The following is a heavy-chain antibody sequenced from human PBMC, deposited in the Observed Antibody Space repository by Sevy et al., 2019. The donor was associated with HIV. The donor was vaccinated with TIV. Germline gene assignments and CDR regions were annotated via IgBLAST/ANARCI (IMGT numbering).Heavy chain of an antibody. CDR1: GFIFNSYV. J-gene: IGHJ4*02. V-gene: IGHV3-23*01. CDR2: ISGSGGST. CDR3: RATGSVTTFHDY. Sequence: GGSLRLSCAASGFIFNSYVMSWVRQAPGKGLEWVSAISGSGGSTYYADSVKGRFTISRDNSRNKLYLQMNSLRAEDMAVYYCRATGSVTTFHDYWGQGTLVTVSS. D-gene: IGHD4-17*01.